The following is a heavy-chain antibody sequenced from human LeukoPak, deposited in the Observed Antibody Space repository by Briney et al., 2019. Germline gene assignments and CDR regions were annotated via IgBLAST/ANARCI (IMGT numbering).Heavy chain of an antibody. Sequence: SETLSLTCTVSGGSISSYYWSWLRQPPGKGLEWIGYIYYSGSTNYNPSLKSRVTISVDTSKNQFSLKLSSVTAADTAVYYCARAYYDILTGYYYYFDYWGQGTLVTVSS. CDR3: ARAYYDILTGYYYYFDY. V-gene: IGHV4-59*01. CDR2: IYYSGST. J-gene: IGHJ4*02. D-gene: IGHD3-9*01. CDR1: GGSISSYY.